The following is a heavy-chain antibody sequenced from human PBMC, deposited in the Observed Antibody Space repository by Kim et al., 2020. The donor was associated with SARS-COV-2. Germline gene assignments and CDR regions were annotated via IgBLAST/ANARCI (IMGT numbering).Heavy chain of an antibody. CDR1: GFTFSSYA. J-gene: IGHJ5*02. Sequence: GGSLRLSCAASGFTFSSYAMSWVRQAPGKGLEWVSAISGSGGSTYYADSVKGRFTISRDNSKNTLYLQMNSLRAEDTAVYYCAKLSTYYYGSGIGGNNWFDPWGQGTLVTVSS. CDR2: ISGSGGST. D-gene: IGHD3-10*01. V-gene: IGHV3-23*01. CDR3: AKLSTYYYGSGIGGNNWFDP.